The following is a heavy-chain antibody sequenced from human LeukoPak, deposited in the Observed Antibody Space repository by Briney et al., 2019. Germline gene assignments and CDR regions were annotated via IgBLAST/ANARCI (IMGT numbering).Heavy chain of an antibody. J-gene: IGHJ4*02. CDR1: GFTFSSSA. CDR3: ARDRDSSGWYEGFDY. V-gene: IGHV3-30-3*01. CDR2: ISYDGSNK. D-gene: IGHD6-19*01. Sequence: GGSLRLSCAASGFTFSSSAMHWVRQAPDKGLEWVAVISYDGSNKYYADSVTGRLSISRDNSKNTLYLQMNSLRADDTAVYYCARDRDSSGWYEGFDYWGQGTLVTASS.